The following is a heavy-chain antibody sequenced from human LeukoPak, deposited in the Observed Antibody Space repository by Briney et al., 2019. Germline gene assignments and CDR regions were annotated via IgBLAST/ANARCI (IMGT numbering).Heavy chain of an antibody. CDR2: IKSKTDGETT. J-gene: IGHJ4*02. CDR1: GFTFANAW. CDR3: TADLPPPRGYDYPFDY. D-gene: IGHD5-12*01. V-gene: IGHV3-15*01. Sequence: PGGSLRLSCAASGFTFANAWMSWVRQAPGKGLECVGRIKSKTDGETTDYAAPVKGRFTISRDDSKNMLYLQMNSLKSEDTAVYYCTADLPPPRGYDYPFDYWGQGSLATVSS.